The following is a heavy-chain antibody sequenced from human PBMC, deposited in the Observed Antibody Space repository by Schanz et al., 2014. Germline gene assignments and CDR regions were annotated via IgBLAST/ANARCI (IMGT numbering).Heavy chain of an antibody. CDR1: GFTFSSYA. V-gene: IGHV3-23*01. J-gene: IGHJ6*02. CDR2: SGSGETT. D-gene: IGHD1-26*01. CDR3: ARRIGGTHHNPYYHGMDV. Sequence: EVQLLESGGGLVQPGGSLRLSCAASGFTFSSYAMSWVRQAPGKGLEWVSASGSGETTYYADSVKGRFTISRDNSKNALDLQMNSLTAEGTGVDYRARRIGGTHHNPYYHGMDVWGQGTTVTVSS.